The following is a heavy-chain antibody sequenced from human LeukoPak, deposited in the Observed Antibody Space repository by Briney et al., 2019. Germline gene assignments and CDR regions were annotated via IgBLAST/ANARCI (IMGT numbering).Heavy chain of an antibody. Sequence: GGSLRLSCAASGFTFSSYWMVWVRQAPGKGLEWVATIKTDGSENYRVDSVKGRFSISRDNTKNSLFLQLNSLRVEDTAVYYCVRYEMDVWGQGTTVTVSS. CDR2: IKTDGSEN. J-gene: IGHJ6*02. V-gene: IGHV3-7*01. D-gene: IGHD3-3*01. CDR3: VRYEMDV. CDR1: GFTFSSYW.